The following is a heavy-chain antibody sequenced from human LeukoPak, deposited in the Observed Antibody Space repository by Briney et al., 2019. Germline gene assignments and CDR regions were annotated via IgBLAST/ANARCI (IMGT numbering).Heavy chain of an antibody. J-gene: IGHJ4*02. V-gene: IGHV4-59*01. Sequence: KPSETLSLTCTVSGGSISTYYWSWIRQPPGKGLEWIGYIYYSGSTNYNPSLKSRVTISVDTSKNQFSLKLSSVTAADTAVYYCVTHRPWRGVFWGQGTLVTVSS. CDR3: VTHRPWRGVF. CDR1: GGSISTYY. D-gene: IGHD3-10*01. CDR2: IYYSGST.